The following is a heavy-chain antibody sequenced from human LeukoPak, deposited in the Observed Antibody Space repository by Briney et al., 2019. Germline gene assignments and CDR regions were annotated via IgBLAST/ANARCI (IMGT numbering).Heavy chain of an antibody. CDR3: ARGSGSGYDLDY. CDR2: INPSGGST. V-gene: IGHV1-46*01. Sequence: ASVKVSCKALRYTFTSYDINWVRQAPGQGLEWMGIINPSGGSTSYAQKFQGRVTMTRDMSTSTVYMELSSLRPEDTAVYYCARGSGSGYDLDYWGQGTLVTVSS. D-gene: IGHD5-12*01. J-gene: IGHJ4*02. CDR1: RYTFTSYD.